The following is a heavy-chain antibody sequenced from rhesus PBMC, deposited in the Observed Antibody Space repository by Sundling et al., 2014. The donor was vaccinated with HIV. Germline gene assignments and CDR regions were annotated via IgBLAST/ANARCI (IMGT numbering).Heavy chain of an antibody. CDR3: ARSGGDDWIQQGYFDV. CDR2: IYGSGGSN. Sequence: QVQLQESGPGLVKPSETLSLTCAVSGYSISSGYYWNWIRQPPGKGLEWIGSIYGSGGSNYLNPSLKSRVTLSVDTSKNQFSLNLRSVTAADTAVYYCARSGGDDWIQQGYFDVWGPGVLVTVSS. CDR1: GYSISSGYY. V-gene: IGHV4-127*01. D-gene: IGHD1-26*01. J-gene: IGHJ5-1*01.